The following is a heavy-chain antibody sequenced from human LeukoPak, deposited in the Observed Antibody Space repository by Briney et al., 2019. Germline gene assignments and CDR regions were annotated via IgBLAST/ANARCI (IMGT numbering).Heavy chain of an antibody. Sequence: PGGSLRLSCAASGFTFSSYAMHWVRQAPGKGLEWVAVISYDGSNKYYADSAKGRFTISRDNAKNSLYLQMNSLRAEDTAVYYCARDVDGSSSWYAPSMDYWGQGTLVTVSS. V-gene: IGHV3-30-3*01. CDR3: ARDVDGSSSWYAPSMDY. J-gene: IGHJ4*02. D-gene: IGHD6-13*01. CDR1: GFTFSSYA. CDR2: ISYDGSNK.